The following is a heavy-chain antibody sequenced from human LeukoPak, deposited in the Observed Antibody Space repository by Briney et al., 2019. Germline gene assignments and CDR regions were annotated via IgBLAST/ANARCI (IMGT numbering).Heavy chain of an antibody. J-gene: IGHJ4*02. D-gene: IGHD6-19*01. CDR2: MNPNSGNT. Sequence: GASVKVSCKASGYTFTSYDINWVRQATGQGLEWMGWMNPNSGNTGYAQKFQGRVAMTRNTSISTAYMELSSLRSEDTAVYYCASGYSSGSKLDYWGQGTLVTVSS. V-gene: IGHV1-8*01. CDR1: GYTFTSYD. CDR3: ASGYSSGSKLDY.